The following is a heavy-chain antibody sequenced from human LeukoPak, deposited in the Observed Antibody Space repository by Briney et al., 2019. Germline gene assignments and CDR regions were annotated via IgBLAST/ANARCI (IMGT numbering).Heavy chain of an antibody. J-gene: IGHJ3*02. CDR3: ATPYCSGISCLDVFNM. D-gene: IGHD2-2*01. V-gene: IGHV4-31*03. CDR2: KYYSGSA. CDR1: GVSVSDGRYY. Sequence: SETLSLTCNVSGVSVSDGRYYWTWIRQHPGKGLEWIGYKYYSGSAKYNPSLKSRLTISIDTSKNQFPLQLSSVTAADTATYYCATPYCSGISCLDVFNMWGQGTGVTVSS.